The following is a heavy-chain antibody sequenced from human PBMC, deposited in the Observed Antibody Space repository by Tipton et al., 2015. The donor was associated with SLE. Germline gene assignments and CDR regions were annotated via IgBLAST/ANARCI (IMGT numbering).Heavy chain of an antibody. CDR1: GGSISSSSYY. CDR2: IYYSGST. V-gene: IGHV4-39*07. D-gene: IGHD6-13*01. CDR3: TRGPYAAAGWYFQH. J-gene: IGHJ1*01. Sequence: LRLSCTVSGGSISSSSYYWGWIRQLPGKGLEWIGIIYYSGSTYYNPSLKSRVTISVDTSKNQFSLRLSSVTAADTAVYYCTRGPYAAAGWYFQHWGQGTLVTVSS.